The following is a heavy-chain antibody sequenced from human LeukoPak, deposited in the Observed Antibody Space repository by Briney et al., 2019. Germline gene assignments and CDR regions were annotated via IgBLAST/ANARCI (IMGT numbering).Heavy chain of an antibody. CDR1: GYSISSGYY. Sequence: SETLSLTCTVSGYSISSGYYWGWIRQPPGKGLEWIGSIYHSGSTYYNPSFKSRVTISVDTSKNQFSLKLSSVTAADTAVYYCARGGQQLLWTTEGGEYYYMDVWGKGTTVTVSS. CDR3: ARGGQQLLWTTEGGEYYYMDV. CDR2: IYHSGST. J-gene: IGHJ6*03. D-gene: IGHD6-13*01. V-gene: IGHV4-38-2*02.